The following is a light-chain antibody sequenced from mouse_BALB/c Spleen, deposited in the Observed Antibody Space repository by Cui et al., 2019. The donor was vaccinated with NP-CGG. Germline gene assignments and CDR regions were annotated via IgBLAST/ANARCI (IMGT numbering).Light chain of an antibody. V-gene: IGLV1*01. Sequence: QAVVTQESALTTSPGETVTLTGRSSTGAVTIRNYANWVQEKPDHLFTGLIGGTNNRAPGVPARFSGSLIGDKAALTITGAQTEDEAIYFCALWYSNHWVFGGGTKLTVL. CDR3: ALWYSNHWV. J-gene: IGLJ1*01. CDR2: GTN. CDR1: TGAVTIRNY.